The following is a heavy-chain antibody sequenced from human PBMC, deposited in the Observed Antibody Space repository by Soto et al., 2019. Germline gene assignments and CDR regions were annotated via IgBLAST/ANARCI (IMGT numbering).Heavy chain of an antibody. V-gene: IGHV3-11*05. CDR3: ARVPSRRAPPVF. CDR1: GFAFSDYY. CDR2: ISSTSAYT. Sequence: QVQLVESGGGLVRPGGSLTLSCAASGFAFSDYYMTWFRQAPGKGLEWVSNISSTSAYTDYADSVKGRFTISRDDAKSTLFLQMSSLRDEDTAVYFCARVPSRRAPPVFWGRGTRVTVSS. J-gene: IGHJ4*02. D-gene: IGHD6-6*01.